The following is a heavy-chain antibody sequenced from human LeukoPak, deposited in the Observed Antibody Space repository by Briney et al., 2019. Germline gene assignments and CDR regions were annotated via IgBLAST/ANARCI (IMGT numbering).Heavy chain of an antibody. CDR3: ARDGIVYWPGATPDHFDY. D-gene: IGHD1-26*01. V-gene: IGHV3-7*01. CDR1: GFTFSSYW. J-gene: IGHJ4*02. Sequence: GGSLRLSCAASGFTFSSYWMSWVRQAPGKGLEWVANIKQGGSEKYYVDSVKGRFTISRDNAKNSLYLQMNSLRAEDTAEYYCARDGIVYWPGATPDHFDYWGQGTLVTVSS. CDR2: IKQGGSEK.